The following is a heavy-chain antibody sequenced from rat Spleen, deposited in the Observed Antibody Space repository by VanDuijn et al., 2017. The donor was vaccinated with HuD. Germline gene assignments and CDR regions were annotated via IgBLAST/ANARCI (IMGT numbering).Heavy chain of an antibody. Sequence: EVQLVESGGGLVQPGRSLKLSCAASGFTFSNYYMAWVRQAPTKGLEWVAYISTGGGSTYYRDSVKGRFTISSDNAKSTLYLQMDSLRSEDTATYYCARQEKRNWFAYWGQGTLVTVSS. CDR1: GFTFSNYY. J-gene: IGHJ3*01. CDR2: ISTGGGST. D-gene: IGHD4-2*01. CDR3: ARQEKRNWFAY. V-gene: IGHV5-27*01.